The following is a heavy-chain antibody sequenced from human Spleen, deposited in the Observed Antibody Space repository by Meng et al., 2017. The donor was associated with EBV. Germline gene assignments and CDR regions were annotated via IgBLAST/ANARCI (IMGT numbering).Heavy chain of an antibody. Sequence: QLQLVQSGAEVKKAGSSMKVSCKASGGSVSSHSFSWVRQAPGQGLEWMAGITPIFGTSNYAQKFQDRVTISADESTTTVYLELSSLRSEDTAVYYCARLNDYSSGSTSWGQGTLVTVSS. CDR2: ITPIFGTS. J-gene: IGHJ5*02. D-gene: IGHD6-19*01. V-gene: IGHV1-69*01. CDR1: GGSVSSHS. CDR3: ARLNDYSSGSTS.